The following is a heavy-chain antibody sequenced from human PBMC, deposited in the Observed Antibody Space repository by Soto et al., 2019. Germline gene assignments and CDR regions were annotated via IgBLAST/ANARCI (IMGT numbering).Heavy chain of an antibody. CDR2: ISGSGTST. D-gene: IGHD2-21*01. V-gene: IGHV3-23*01. CDR1: GFTFSSYA. J-gene: IGHJ4*02. Sequence: GGSLRLSCAASGFTFSSYALNWVRQAPGKGLEWVAEISGSGTSTYYAPSVKGRFIISSDSSKNTLYLRMYSLRAEDTAMYCAKSLSALFSLGDFKYWGQGALVTVSS. CDR3: AKSLSALFSLGDFKY.